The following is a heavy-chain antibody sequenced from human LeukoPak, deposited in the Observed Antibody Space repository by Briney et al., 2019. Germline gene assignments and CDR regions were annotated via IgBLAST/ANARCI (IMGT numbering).Heavy chain of an antibody. J-gene: IGHJ4*02. D-gene: IGHD2-21*02. Sequence: SETLSLTCGVYGGPFSIYCWNWIRQSPGKGLEWIGEINQSGSTQYNPSLKSRVTISVDTSKNQFSLKLSSVTAADTAVYYCARGPPYIVVVTAIGFFDYWGQGTLVTVSS. CDR2: INQSGST. V-gene: IGHV4-34*01. CDR1: GGPFSIYC. CDR3: ARGPPYIVVVTAIGFFDY.